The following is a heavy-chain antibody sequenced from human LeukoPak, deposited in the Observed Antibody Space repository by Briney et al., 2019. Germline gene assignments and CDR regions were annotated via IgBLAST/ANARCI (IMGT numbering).Heavy chain of an antibody. CDR1: GGSISSYY. D-gene: IGHD2-15*01. J-gene: IGHJ6*03. Sequence: PAGTLSLTCTVSGGSISSYYWSWVRQPPGKGLEWVGYIYYSGSTNYNPSLKSRVTISVDTSKNQFSLKLSSVTAADTAVYYCVSGGRASDYYYMDVWGKGTTVTVS. CDR2: IYYSGST. CDR3: VSGGRASDYYYMDV. V-gene: IGHV4-59*01.